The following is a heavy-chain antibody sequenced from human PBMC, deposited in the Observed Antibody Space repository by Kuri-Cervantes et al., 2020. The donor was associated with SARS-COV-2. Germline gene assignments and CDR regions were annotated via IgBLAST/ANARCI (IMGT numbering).Heavy chain of an antibody. V-gene: IGHV4-61*02. J-gene: IGHJ4*02. D-gene: IGHD3-22*01. CDR1: GGSISSGSYY. CDR2: IYTSGST. CDR3: ARDLAYDSSGYAFDY. Sequence: SGTLSLTCTVSGGSISSGSYYWSWIRQPAGKGLEWIGRIYTSGSTNYNPSLKSRVTISVDTSKNQFSLKLSSVTAAGTAVYYCARDLAYDSSGYAFDYWGQGTLVTVSS.